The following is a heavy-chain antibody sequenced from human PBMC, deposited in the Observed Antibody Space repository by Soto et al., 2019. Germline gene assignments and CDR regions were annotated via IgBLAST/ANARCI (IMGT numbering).Heavy chain of an antibody. CDR1: GFSLSTCGVG. Sequence: QITLKESGPTLVRPTQTLTLTCSFSGFSLSTCGVGVGWIRQPPGKALEWLALIYWDDDHRYSPSLKTRLTITKDTSKNQVVLTMTKLDPADTATYYCAREVYSSTYFDSWGQGTLVTVSS. D-gene: IGHD6-13*01. CDR2: IYWDDDH. V-gene: IGHV2-5*02. CDR3: AREVYSSTYFDS. J-gene: IGHJ4*02.